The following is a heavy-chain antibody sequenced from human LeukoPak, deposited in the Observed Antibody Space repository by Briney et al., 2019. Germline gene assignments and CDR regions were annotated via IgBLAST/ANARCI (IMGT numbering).Heavy chain of an antibody. Sequence: GASVTVSCKASVYTFTSYAISWVRQAPGQGLEWMGWISTYNGNTNYAQKLQGRDTMTTDTSTSTAYMELRSLRSDDTAVYYCARFESDYYYYMDVWGKGTTVTVS. CDR3: ARFESDYYYYMDV. CDR2: ISTYNGNT. J-gene: IGHJ6*03. V-gene: IGHV1-18*01. CDR1: VYTFTSYA.